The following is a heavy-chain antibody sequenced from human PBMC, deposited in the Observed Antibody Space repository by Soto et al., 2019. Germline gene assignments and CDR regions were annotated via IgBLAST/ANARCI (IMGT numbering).Heavy chain of an antibody. CDR2: IYPGDSDT. J-gene: IGHJ1*01. Sequence: PVESLTISCKGSGYSFTSYWIGWVRQMPGKGLEWMGIIYPGDSDTRYSPSFQGQVTISADKSISTAYLQWSSLKASDTAIYYCSKFKYSTSVRYLQHWGQGTPVTVSS. CDR3: SKFKYSTSVRYLQH. V-gene: IGHV5-51*01. D-gene: IGHD6-6*01. CDR1: GYSFTSYW.